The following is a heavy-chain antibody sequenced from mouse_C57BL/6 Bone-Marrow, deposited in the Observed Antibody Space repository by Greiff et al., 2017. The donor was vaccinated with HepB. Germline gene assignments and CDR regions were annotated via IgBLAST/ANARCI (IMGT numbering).Heavy chain of an antibody. D-gene: IGHD1-1*01. CDR2: INPNNGGT. CDR3: ARWTITTVVATSFDY. J-gene: IGHJ2*01. V-gene: IGHV1-26*01. CDR1: GYTFTDYY. Sequence: VQLQQSGPELVKPGASVKISCKASGYTFTDYYMNWVKQSHGKSLEWIGDINPNNGGTSYNQKFKGKATLTVDKSSSTAYMELRSLTSEDSAVYYCARWTITTVVATSFDYWGQDTTLTVSS.